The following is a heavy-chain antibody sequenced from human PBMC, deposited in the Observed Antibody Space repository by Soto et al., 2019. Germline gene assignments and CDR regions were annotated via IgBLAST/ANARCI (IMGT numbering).Heavy chain of an antibody. CDR3: ARYITSCGY. D-gene: IGHD2-21*01. CDR2: IYXSEST. Sequence: PSXTLSLTCTVSGGSISSYYWSWIRQPPGKGLEGXGYIYXSESTNYNPSPXGRDTISVTTSKNQFSLKLSSVTAADTAVYYCARYITSCGYWGQGNMVTVSA. CDR1: GGSISSYY. V-gene: IGHV4-59*08. J-gene: IGHJ4*02.